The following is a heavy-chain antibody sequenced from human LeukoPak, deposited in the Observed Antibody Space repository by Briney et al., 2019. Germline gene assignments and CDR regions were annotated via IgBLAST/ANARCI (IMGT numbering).Heavy chain of an antibody. J-gene: IGHJ4*02. V-gene: IGHV3-30*04. Sequence: GGSLRLSCAASGFTFSSYAMHWVRQAPGKGLEWVAVISYDGSNKYYADSVKGRFTISRDNSRNKLYLQMNSLRAEQTAVYYCARVRGPYDILTGYFDYWGQGTLVTVSS. CDR1: GFTFSSYA. D-gene: IGHD3-9*01. CDR3: ARVRGPYDILTGYFDY. CDR2: ISYDGSNK.